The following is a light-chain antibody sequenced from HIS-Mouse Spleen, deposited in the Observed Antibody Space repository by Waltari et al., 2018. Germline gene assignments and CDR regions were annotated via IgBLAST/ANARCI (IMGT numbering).Light chain of an antibody. Sequence: QSALTQPASVSGSPGQSITIPCTGTSSDVGSYNLGSWYQQHPGKAPKRMIYEGSKRPSGVSNRFSGSKSGNTASLTISGLQAEDEADYYCCSYAGSSTLVFGGGTKLTVL. CDR2: EGS. CDR1: SSDVGSYNL. CDR3: CSYAGSSTLV. V-gene: IGLV2-23*01. J-gene: IGLJ2*01.